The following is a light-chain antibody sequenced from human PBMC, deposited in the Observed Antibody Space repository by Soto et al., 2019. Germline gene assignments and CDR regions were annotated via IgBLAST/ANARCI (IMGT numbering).Light chain of an antibody. Sequence: QSPLTQPASVYGSPGQSITISCTGTSSDVGGYNYVSWYQQHPGKAPKLMIYDVSDRPSGVSNRFSGSKSGNTASLTISGLQAEDEADYYCNSYTSNNTQVFGTGTKVTVL. CDR1: SSDVGGYNY. CDR2: DVS. J-gene: IGLJ1*01. V-gene: IGLV2-14*01. CDR3: NSYTSNNTQV.